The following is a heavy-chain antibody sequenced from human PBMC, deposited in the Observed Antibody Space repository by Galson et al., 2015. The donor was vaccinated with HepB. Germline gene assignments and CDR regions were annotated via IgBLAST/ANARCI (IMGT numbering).Heavy chain of an antibody. CDR1: GFTFSSYW. Sequence: SLRLSCAASGFTFSSYWMNWVRQAPGKGLEWLGNINQDGSERFNVDSVKGRFTISRDNDKNLLYLQMNNLRAEDTAVYYCARGEVTMIVIVPFDSCGLGTSVTGAS. CDR2: INQDGSER. J-gene: IGHJ4*02. D-gene: IGHD3-22*01. CDR3: ARGEVTMIVIVPFDS. V-gene: IGHV3-7*03.